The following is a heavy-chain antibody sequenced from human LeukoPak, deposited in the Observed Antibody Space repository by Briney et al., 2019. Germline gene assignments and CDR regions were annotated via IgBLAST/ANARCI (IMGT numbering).Heavy chain of an antibody. CDR1: GGSINTYY. CDR2: IYYTGST. J-gene: IGHJ4*02. D-gene: IGHD1-14*01. V-gene: IGHV4-59*12. Sequence: SETLSLTCSVSGGSINTYYWSWIRQTPGKGLEWIGFIYYTGSTNYNPSLKSRVTMSVDTSKSQFSLKLTSVTAADTALYYCARGANRLDSWGRGTLVIVSS. CDR3: ARGANRLDS.